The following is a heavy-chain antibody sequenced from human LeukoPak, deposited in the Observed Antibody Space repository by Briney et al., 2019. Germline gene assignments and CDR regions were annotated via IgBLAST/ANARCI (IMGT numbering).Heavy chain of an antibody. CDR1: GFMFSNHA. Sequence: PGGSLRLSCAASGFMFSNHAMSWVRQAPGKGLEWVSAIRCCGGSTFFADSVKGRFTISRDNSKNTLFLQMNSLRAEDTAVYYCARLGAAADLDSFYGMDVWGHGTTVTVSS. J-gene: IGHJ6*02. V-gene: IGHV3-23*01. CDR2: IRCCGGST. D-gene: IGHD6-13*01. CDR3: ARLGAAADLDSFYGMDV.